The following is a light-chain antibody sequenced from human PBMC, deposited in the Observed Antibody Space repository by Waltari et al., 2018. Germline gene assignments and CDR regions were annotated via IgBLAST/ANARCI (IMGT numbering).Light chain of an antibody. CDR1: QSVGVD. J-gene: IGKJ5*01. V-gene: IGKV3D-15*01. Sequence: EIVMTQSPATLPVSPGGRATLSCRASQSVGVDLAWYQQKPGQAPRLLIYGASNRATGIPARFSGSGSGTEFTLTINSLQSEDFAIYYCQQSYSTLITFGQGTRLEIK. CDR2: GAS. CDR3: QQSYSTLIT.